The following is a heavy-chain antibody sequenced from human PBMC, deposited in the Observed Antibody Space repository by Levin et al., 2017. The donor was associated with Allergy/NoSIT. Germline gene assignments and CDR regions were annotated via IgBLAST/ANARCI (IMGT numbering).Heavy chain of an antibody. CDR3: AREEEQSQVGWFDP. J-gene: IGHJ5*02. Sequence: ASVKVSCKASGYTFTGYYMHWVRQAPGQGLEWMGWINPNSGGTNYAQKFQGRVTMTRDTSISTAYMELSRLRSDDTAVYYCAREEEQSQVGWFDPWGQGTLVTVSS. D-gene: IGHD1/OR15-1a*01. CDR2: INPNSGGT. V-gene: IGHV1-2*02. CDR1: GYTFTGYY.